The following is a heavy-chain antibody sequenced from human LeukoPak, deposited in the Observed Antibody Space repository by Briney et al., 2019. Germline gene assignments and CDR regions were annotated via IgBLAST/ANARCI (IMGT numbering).Heavy chain of an antibody. CDR2: ISSNGGST. V-gene: IGHV3-64D*09. J-gene: IGHJ4*02. CDR3: VKRGDGYKYDY. D-gene: IGHD5-24*01. Sequence: PGGSLRLSCSASGLTFSSSAMHWVRQAPGKGLEYLSAISSNGGSTYYADSVKGRFTNSRDNSKNTLYLQMSSLRAEDTAIYYCVKRGDGYKYDYWGQGTLVTVSS. CDR1: GLTFSSSA.